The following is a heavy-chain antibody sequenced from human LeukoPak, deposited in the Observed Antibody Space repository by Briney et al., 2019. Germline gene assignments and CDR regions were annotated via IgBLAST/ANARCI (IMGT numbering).Heavy chain of an antibody. CDR2: INPSGGST. D-gene: IGHD1-26*01. Sequence: GASVKVSCKASGYTFTSYYMHWVRQAPGQGLEWMGIINPSGGSTSYAQKFQGRVTITADESTSTAYMELSSLRSEDTAVYYCARWGELRRFDYWGQGTLVTVSS. V-gene: IGHV1-46*01. CDR3: ARWGELRRFDY. J-gene: IGHJ4*02. CDR1: GYTFTSYY.